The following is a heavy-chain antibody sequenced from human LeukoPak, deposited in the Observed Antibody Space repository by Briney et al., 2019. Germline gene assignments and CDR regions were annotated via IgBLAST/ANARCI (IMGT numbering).Heavy chain of an antibody. CDR3: ARGRPVSHDYGDYLTSGTFDY. D-gene: IGHD4-17*01. CDR1: GGSISSYY. V-gene: IGHV4-59*12. J-gene: IGHJ4*02. Sequence: PSETLSLTCTVSGGSISSYYWSWIRQPPGKGLEWIGYIYYSGSTNYNPSLKSRVTISVDTSKNQFSLKLSSVTAADTAVYYCARGRPVSHDYGDYLTSGTFDYWGQGTLVTVSS. CDR2: IYYSGST.